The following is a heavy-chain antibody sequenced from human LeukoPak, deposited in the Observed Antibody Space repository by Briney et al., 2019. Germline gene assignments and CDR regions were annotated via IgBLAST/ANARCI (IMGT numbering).Heavy chain of an antibody. J-gene: IGHJ5*02. CDR2: INHSGST. V-gene: IGHV4-34*01. CDR1: GGSFSGYY. CDR3: ARAARYNWNYYNWFDP. D-gene: IGHD1-7*01. Sequence: SETLSLTCAVYGGSFSGYYWSWFRQPPGKGLQWIGEINHSGSTNYNPSLKSRVTISVDTSKNQSSLKLSSVTAAATAVYYCARAARYNWNYYNWFDPWGQGTLVTVSS.